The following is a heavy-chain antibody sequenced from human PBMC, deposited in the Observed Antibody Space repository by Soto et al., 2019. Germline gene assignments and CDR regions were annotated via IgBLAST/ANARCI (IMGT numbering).Heavy chain of an antibody. V-gene: IGHV3-74*01. CDR3: TRDVSAIGSP. D-gene: IGHD3-10*01. J-gene: IGHJ5*02. CDR1: GFNFGNYW. Sequence: PGGALRLSCAASGFNFGNYWMHWVRQAPGKGLVSVSRIVSDGSSTNYADSVKGRFTISRDNAKNTLYLQMNSLRAEDTAMYYCTRDVSAIGSPWGQGTLVTVSS. CDR2: IVSDGSST.